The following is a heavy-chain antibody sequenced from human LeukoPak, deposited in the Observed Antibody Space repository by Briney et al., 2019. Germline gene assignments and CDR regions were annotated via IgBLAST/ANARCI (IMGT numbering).Heavy chain of an antibody. CDR1: GFTFSTYS. CDR2: ISSSGSYI. CDR3: ARHGIEGSGRHIDY. V-gene: IGHV3-21*01. J-gene: IGHJ4*02. D-gene: IGHD6-19*01. Sequence: PGGSLGLSCAASGFTFSTYSMNWVRQAPGKGLEWVSSISSSGSYIYYADSVKGRFTISRDNARNSVYLQMNSLRAEDTALYYCARHGIEGSGRHIDYWGQGTLVTVSS.